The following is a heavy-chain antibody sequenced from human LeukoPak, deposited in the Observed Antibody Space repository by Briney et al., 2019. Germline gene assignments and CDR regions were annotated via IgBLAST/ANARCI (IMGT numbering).Heavy chain of an antibody. Sequence: SETLSLTCTVYGGSISSYYWSWIRQPAGKGLEWIGRIYTSGSTNYNPSLKSRVTMSVDTSKNQFSLKLSSVTAADTAVYYCARLLGYCSGGSCLNWFDPWGQGTLVTASS. J-gene: IGHJ5*02. CDR1: GGSISSYY. D-gene: IGHD2-15*01. V-gene: IGHV4-4*07. CDR2: IYTSGST. CDR3: ARLLGYCSGGSCLNWFDP.